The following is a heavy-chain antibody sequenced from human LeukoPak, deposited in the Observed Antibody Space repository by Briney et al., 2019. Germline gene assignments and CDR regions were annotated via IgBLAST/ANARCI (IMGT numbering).Heavy chain of an antibody. J-gene: IGHJ4*02. Sequence: GGSLRLSCAASGFAFSSYAIHWVRQAPGKGLEYVSAISHDGGTTYYANSVKGRFTISRGNSKNTLYLQMGSLRAEDMAVYYCASADCWGQGTLVTVSS. CDR2: ISHDGGTT. CDR1: GFAFSSYA. V-gene: IGHV3-64*01. CDR3: ASADC.